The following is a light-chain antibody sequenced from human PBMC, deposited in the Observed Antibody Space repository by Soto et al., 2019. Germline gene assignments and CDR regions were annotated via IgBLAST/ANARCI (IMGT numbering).Light chain of an antibody. CDR1: QSLLHRNGYNY. CDR2: LGS. CDR3: MQALETSFT. J-gene: IGKJ4*01. V-gene: IGKV2-28*01. Sequence: DIVMTQSPLSLPVTPGEPASISCRSSQSLLHRNGYNYLGWYLQKPGQSPQVLIYLGSKRASGVPDRLSAGSSCTDFSLDISRVEAYDVLVYYCMQALETSFTFGGGTKVEIK.